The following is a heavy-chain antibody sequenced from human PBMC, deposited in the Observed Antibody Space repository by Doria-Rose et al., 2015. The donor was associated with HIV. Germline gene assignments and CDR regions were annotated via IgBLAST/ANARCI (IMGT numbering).Heavy chain of an antibody. CDR1: GVSLSSPGMG. V-gene: IGHV2-26*01. Sequence: SGPVLVKPTETLTLTCTVSGVSLSSPGMGVSWIRQPPGKALEWLANIFSDDERSYKTSLKSRLTISRCTSKSQLVLTMTDMHPVDTATYYCARIKSSRWYHKYYFDFWGQGTLVIVSA. D-gene: IGHD6-13*01. CDR3: ARIKSSRWYHKYYFDF. CDR2: IFSDDER. J-gene: IGHJ4*02.